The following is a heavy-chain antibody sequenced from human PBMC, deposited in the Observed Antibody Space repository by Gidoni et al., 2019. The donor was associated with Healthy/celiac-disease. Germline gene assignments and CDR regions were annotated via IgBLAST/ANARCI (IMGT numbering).Heavy chain of an antibody. D-gene: IGHD5-12*01. CDR1: GGSISSYY. V-gene: IGHV4-59*01. CDR3: ARDLGGDSGYDYGRGWFYGMDV. Sequence: QVQLPESGPGLVKPSETLSLTCTVYGGSISSYYWSWHRQPPGKGLEWIGYIYYSGSTNYNPSLKSRVTISVDTSKNQSSLKLSSVTAADTAVYYCARDLGGDSGYDYGRGWFYGMDVWGQGTTVTVSS. J-gene: IGHJ6*02. CDR2: IYYSGST.